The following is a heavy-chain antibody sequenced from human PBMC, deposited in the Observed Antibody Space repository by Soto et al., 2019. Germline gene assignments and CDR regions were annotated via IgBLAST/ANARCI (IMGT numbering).Heavy chain of an antibody. CDR1: GGTFNTYA. CDR2: IIPIFGIK. D-gene: IGHD3-10*01. CDR3: AKEAGDH. J-gene: IGHJ4*02. Sequence: QMQLVQSGAEVKERGSSVKISCKTSGGTFNTYALTWVRQAPGPGLEWIGGIIPIFGIKNVAQRFQGRVTLNADESLTTAYMEMTSLMSDDTAVYYCAKEAGDHWGQGTLVTVSS. V-gene: IGHV1-69*01.